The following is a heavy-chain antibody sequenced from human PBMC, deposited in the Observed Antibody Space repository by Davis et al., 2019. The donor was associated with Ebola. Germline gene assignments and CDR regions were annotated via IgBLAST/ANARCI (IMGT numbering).Heavy chain of an antibody. CDR1: GFTFSGSA. CDR2: IRSKANSYAT. V-gene: IGHV3-73*01. Sequence: GESLKISCAASGFTFSGSAMHWVRQASGKGLEWVGRIRSKANSYATAYAASVKGRFTISRDDSKNTAYLQMNGLKTEDTAVYYCTSAQPDYWGQGTLVTVSS. J-gene: IGHJ4*02. D-gene: IGHD1-14*01. CDR3: TSAQPDY.